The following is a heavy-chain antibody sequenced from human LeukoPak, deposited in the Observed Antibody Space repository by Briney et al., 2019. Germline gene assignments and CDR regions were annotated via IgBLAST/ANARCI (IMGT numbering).Heavy chain of an antibody. CDR3: ARYSSGWPFQH. Sequence: GASVKVSCKASGYTFTSYGISWVRQAPGQGLEWMGWISAYNGNTNYAQKLQGRVTMTTDTYTSTAYMELRGLRSDDTAVYYCARYSSGWPFQHWGQGNLVTVSS. V-gene: IGHV1-18*01. J-gene: IGHJ1*01. D-gene: IGHD6-19*01. CDR2: ISAYNGNT. CDR1: GYTFTSYG.